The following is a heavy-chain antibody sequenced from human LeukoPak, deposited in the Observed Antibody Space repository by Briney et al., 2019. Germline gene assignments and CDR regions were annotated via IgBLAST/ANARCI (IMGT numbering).Heavy chain of an antibody. V-gene: IGHV3-23*01. D-gene: IGHD3-3*01. CDR1: GFTFSGYA. Sequence: GGSLRLSCAASGFTFSGYAMSWVRQAPGKGLEWVSAISGSGGSTYYADSVKGRFTIPRDNSKNTLYLQMNSLRAEDTAVYYCAEDKAPITIFGVVIQGPDYWGQGTLVTVSS. CDR2: ISGSGGST. CDR3: AEDKAPITIFGVVIQGPDY. J-gene: IGHJ4*02.